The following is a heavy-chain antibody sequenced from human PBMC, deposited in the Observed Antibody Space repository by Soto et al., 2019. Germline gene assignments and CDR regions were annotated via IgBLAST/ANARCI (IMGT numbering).Heavy chain of an antibody. V-gene: IGHV3-7*04. CDR3: ARGEQWLVRWVY. Sequence: EVQLVESGGNLVQPGGSLRLSCAASGFTFSSYWMSWVRQAPGKGLEWVANIKYDGSEKYYVDSVKGRFTISRDNAKNSVYLHMNSLGDEDTAVYYCARGEQWLVRWVYWGQGTLVTVSS. CDR2: IKYDGSEK. CDR1: GFTFSSYW. J-gene: IGHJ4*02. D-gene: IGHD6-19*01.